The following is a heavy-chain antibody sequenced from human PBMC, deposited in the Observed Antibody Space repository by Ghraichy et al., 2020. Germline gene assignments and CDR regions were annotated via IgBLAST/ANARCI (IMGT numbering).Heavy chain of an antibody. CDR2: INHSGST. Sequence: SETLSLTCAVYGGSFSGYYWSWIRQPPGKGLEWIGEINHSGSTNYNPSLKSRVTISVDTSKNQFSLKLSSVTAADTAVYYCARLGDFWSGYYLDYWGQGTLVAVSS. J-gene: IGHJ4*02. V-gene: IGHV4-34*01. D-gene: IGHD3-3*01. CDR3: ARLGDFWSGYYLDY. CDR1: GGSFSGYY.